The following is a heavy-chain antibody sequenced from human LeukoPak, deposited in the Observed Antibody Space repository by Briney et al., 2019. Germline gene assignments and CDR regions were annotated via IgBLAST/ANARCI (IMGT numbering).Heavy chain of an antibody. V-gene: IGHV4-34*01. CDR1: GGSFSDYS. D-gene: IGHD5-18*01. CDR2: INPSGGT. CDR3: ARVGYRYSINDWSRIGLGAYPSTYYYYMDV. Sequence: SETLSLTCAVYGGSFSDYSWTWIRQPPGKGLEYIGEINPSGGTNHNPSLMSRVSMSVDTSKNQISLRVSSVTAGDTAVYYCARVGYRYSINDWSRIGLGAYPSTYYYYMDVWGKGTTVTVSS. J-gene: IGHJ6*03.